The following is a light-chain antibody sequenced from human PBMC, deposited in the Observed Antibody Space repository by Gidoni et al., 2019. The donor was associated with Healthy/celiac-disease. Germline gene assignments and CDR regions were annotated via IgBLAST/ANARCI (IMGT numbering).Light chain of an antibody. CDR2: AAS. CDR3: QQLNSYPFT. J-gene: IGKJ5*01. Sequence: DIQLTQSPSFLSASVGDRVTITCRASQGISSYLAWYQQKPGKAPKLLIYAASTLQSGVPSRFSGSRSGTEFTLTIISLQPEDFATYYCQQLNSYPFTFGQGTRLEIK. V-gene: IGKV1-9*01. CDR1: QGISSY.